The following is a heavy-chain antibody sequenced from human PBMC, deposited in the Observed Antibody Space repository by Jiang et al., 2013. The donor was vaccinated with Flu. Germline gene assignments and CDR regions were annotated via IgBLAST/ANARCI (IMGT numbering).Heavy chain of an antibody. D-gene: IGHD6-13*01. J-gene: IGHJ6*02. CDR3: AKETSMRVLAGTRYYYYGMDV. Sequence: VQLLESGGGLVQPGRSLRLSCAASGFTFDDYAMHWVRQAPGKGQEWVSGISWNSGSIGYADSVKGRFTISRDNAKNSLYLQMNSLRAEDTALYYCAKETSMRVLAGTRYYYYGMDVWGQGTTVTVSS. CDR2: ISWNSGSI. V-gene: IGHV3-9*01. CDR1: GFTFDDYA.